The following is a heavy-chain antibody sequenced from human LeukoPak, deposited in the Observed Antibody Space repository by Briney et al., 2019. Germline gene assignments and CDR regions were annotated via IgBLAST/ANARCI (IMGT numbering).Heavy chain of an antibody. CDR1: GFTFSNAW. CDR2: IKSKTDDGTT. J-gene: IGHJ4*02. D-gene: IGHD6-13*01. V-gene: IGHV3-15*01. CDR3: VTDTELDYFDY. Sequence: GGSLRLSRAASGFTFSNAWMSWVRQAPGKGLEWVGRIKSKTDDGTTDYAAPVKGRFTISRDDSKNTLYLQMNSLKTDDTAVYYCVTDTELDYFDYWGQGTPVTVSS.